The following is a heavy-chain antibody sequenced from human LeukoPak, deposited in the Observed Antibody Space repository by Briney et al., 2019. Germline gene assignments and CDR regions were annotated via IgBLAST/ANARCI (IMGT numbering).Heavy chain of an antibody. CDR2: ISYDGSNK. D-gene: IGHD5-18*01. J-gene: IGHJ4*02. CDR1: GFTFSSYA. CDR3: ARFSGYSYGFDY. Sequence: GRSLRLSCAASGFTFSSYAMHWVRQAPGKGLEWVAVISYDGSNKYYADSVKGRFTISRDNSKNTLYLQMNSLRAEDTAVYYCARFSGYSYGFDYWGQGTLVTVSS. V-gene: IGHV3-30-3*01.